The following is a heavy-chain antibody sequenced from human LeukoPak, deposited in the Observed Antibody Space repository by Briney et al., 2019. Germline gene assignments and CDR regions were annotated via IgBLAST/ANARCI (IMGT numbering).Heavy chain of an antibody. D-gene: IGHD6-13*01. CDR1: TFTFSSDS. CDR2: ISSSSDYI. CDR3: ARDSGSSWREGLNY. J-gene: IGHJ4*02. V-gene: IGHV3-21*01. Sequence: GGSLRLSCAASTFTFSSDSMNWVRQAPGKWLEWVSSISSSSDYIYYADSVKGRFTISRDNAKNSLYLQMNSLRVEDSAVYYCARDSGSSWREGLNYWGQGTLVTVSS.